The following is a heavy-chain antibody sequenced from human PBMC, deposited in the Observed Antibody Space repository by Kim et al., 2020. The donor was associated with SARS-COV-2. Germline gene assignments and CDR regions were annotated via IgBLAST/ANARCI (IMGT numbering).Heavy chain of an antibody. D-gene: IGHD6-6*01. Sequence: GGSLRLSCAASGFNFRNYGMHWVRQAPGKGLEWVAVTSYDGSKTSYGDSVKGRFTISRDNSRNTVSLQMNSLRDDDSAVYYCVKGDSSSGGYNFDYWGQGTLVTVSS. J-gene: IGHJ4*02. CDR2: TSYDGSKT. CDR3: VKGDSSSGGYNFDY. CDR1: GFNFRNYG. V-gene: IGHV3-30*18.